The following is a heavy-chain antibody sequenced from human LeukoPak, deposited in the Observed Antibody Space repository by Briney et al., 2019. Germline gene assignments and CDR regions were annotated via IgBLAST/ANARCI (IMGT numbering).Heavy chain of an antibody. J-gene: IGHJ3*02. CDR2: IKEDGSKK. CDR3: ATGHYYDSSGYYPLPDAFDI. D-gene: IGHD3-22*01. CDR1: GFSFSSYW. V-gene: IGHV3-7*04. Sequence: GGSLRLSCADFGFSFSSYWMSWVRQAPGKGLEWVANIKEDGSKKNYVDSVKGRFTISRDNAKNSLYLQMNSLRAEDTAVYHCATGHYYDSSGYYPLPDAFDIWGQGTMVTVSS.